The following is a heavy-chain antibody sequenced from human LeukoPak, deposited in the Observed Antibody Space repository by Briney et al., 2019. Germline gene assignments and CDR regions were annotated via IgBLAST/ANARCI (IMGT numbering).Heavy chain of an antibody. D-gene: IGHD2-2*02. Sequence: SVKVSCKASGYTFTSYYMHWVRQAPGQGLEWMGGIIPIFGTANYAQKFQGRVTITADESTSTAYMELSSLRSEDTAVYYCARVLEDIVVVPAAIRAFDIWGQGTMVTVSS. CDR2: IIPIFGTA. CDR3: ARVLEDIVVVPAAIRAFDI. V-gene: IGHV1-69*13. J-gene: IGHJ3*02. CDR1: GYTFTSYY.